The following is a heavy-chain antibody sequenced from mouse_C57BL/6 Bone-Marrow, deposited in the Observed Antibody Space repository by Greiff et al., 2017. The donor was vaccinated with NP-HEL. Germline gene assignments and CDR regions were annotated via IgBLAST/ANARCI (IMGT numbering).Heavy chain of an antibody. CDR1: GYTFTDYN. V-gene: IGHV1-18*01. CDR3: ARGRVWYLGVNAMDY. CDR2: INPNNGGT. Sequence: EVQLQQSGPELVKPGASVKIPCKASGYTFTDYNMDWVKQSHGKSLEWIGDINPNNGGTIYNQKFKGKATLTVDKSSSTAYMELRSLTSEDTAVYYCARGRVWYLGVNAMDYWGQGTSVTVSS. D-gene: IGHD2-10*02. J-gene: IGHJ4*01.